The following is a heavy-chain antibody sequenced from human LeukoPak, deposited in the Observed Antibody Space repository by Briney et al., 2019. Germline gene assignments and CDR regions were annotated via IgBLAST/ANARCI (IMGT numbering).Heavy chain of an antibody. CDR2: ISSNGGST. CDR1: GFIFSNYA. CDR3: VKGKGIAVTSLDY. Sequence: GGSLRLSCSASGFIFSNYAMNWVRQAPGKGLEYVSAISSNGGSTYYADSVKGRFTISRDNSKNTLYLQMSRLRADDTAVYYCVKGKGIAVTSLDYWGQGTLVTVSS. D-gene: IGHD6-19*01. J-gene: IGHJ4*02. V-gene: IGHV3-64D*06.